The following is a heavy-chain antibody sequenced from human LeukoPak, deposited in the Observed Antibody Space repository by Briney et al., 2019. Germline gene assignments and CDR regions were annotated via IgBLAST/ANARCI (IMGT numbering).Heavy chain of an antibody. CDR3: ARLFIVVVPAAIKGDAFDI. Sequence: SQTLSLTCTVSGGSISSGGYYWSWIRQPPGKGLEWIGYIYHSGSTNYNPSLKSRVTISVDTSKNQFSLKLSSVTAADTAVYYCARLFIVVVPAAIKGDAFDIWGQGTMVTVSS. CDR2: IYHSGST. CDR1: GGSISSGGYY. J-gene: IGHJ3*02. D-gene: IGHD2-2*02. V-gene: IGHV4-30-2*01.